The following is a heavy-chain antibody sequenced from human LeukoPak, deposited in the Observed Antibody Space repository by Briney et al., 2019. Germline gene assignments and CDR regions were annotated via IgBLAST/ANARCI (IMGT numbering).Heavy chain of an antibody. CDR2: IYYSGST. J-gene: IGHJ4*02. CDR3: ARDGGVKFCSSTSCYFHY. V-gene: IGHV4-39*07. D-gene: IGHD2-2*01. CDR1: GVSISSSSYY. Sequence: PSETLSLTCTVSGVSISSSSYYWGWLRQPPGKGLEWIGSIYYSGSTYYNPSLKSRVTISVDTSKNQFSLKLSSVTAADTAVYYCARDGGVKFCSSTSCYFHYWGQGTLVTVSS.